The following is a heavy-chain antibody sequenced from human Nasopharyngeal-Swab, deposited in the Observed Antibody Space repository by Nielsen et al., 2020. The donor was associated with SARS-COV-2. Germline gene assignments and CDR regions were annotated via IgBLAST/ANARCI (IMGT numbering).Heavy chain of an antibody. CDR3: ARGESSAVVVAADY. CDR1: GFTVSSNY. V-gene: IGHV3-66*01. D-gene: IGHD2-15*01. J-gene: IGHJ4*02. CDR2: IYSGGST. Sequence: GESLKISCAASGFTVSSNYMSWVRQAPGKGLEWVSVIYSGGSTYYADSVKGRFTISRDNSKNTLYLQMNSLRAEDTAVYYCARGESSAVVVAADYWGQGSLVTVSS.